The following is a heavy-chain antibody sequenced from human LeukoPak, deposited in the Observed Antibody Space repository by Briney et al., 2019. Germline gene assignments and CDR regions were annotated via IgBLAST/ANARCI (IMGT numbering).Heavy chain of an antibody. CDR3: AKDRGGNSWTVFDS. J-gene: IGHJ4*02. Sequence: GGSLRLSCAASGFTFSSYVMNWVRQAPGKRREWVSTISGGGSSTYYADSVKGRFTISRDSSKNTLYLQMNSLRAEDTAVYYCAKDRGGNSWTVFDSWGQGTLVIVSS. CDR2: ISGGGSST. CDR1: GFTFSSYV. V-gene: IGHV3-23*01. D-gene: IGHD6-13*01.